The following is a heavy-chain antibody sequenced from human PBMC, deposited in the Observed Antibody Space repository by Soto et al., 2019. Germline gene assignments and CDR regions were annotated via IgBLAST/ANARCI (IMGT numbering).Heavy chain of an antibody. J-gene: IGHJ2*01. CDR3: AREIIPLTTDWYFDL. CDR2: TYDSGST. CDR1: GGSISGGGYY. Sequence: QVQLQESGPGLVKPSETLSLTCTVSGGSISGGGYYWSWIRQPPGKGLEWIGYTYDSGSTYYNPSFKSRISISIDTSENQFSLRLTSMTAADTAVYYSAREIIPLTTDWYFDLWGRGTLVTVSS. V-gene: IGHV4-30-4*01. D-gene: IGHD4-17*01.